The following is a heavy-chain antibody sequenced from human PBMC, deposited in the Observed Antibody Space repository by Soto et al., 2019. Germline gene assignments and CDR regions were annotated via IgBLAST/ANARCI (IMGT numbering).Heavy chain of an antibody. D-gene: IGHD6-13*01. Sequence: QVQLVQSGAEVKKPGSSVKVSCKASGGTFSSYRINWVRQAPGQGLELGGGIVPIYRTADYAQKCQGRVTITADESARTSYMELRSLKSKDTAVYYCVRDSGAKLSSSWGQGTLVTVSS. V-gene: IGHV1-69*01. J-gene: IGHJ4*02. CDR3: VRDSGAKLSSS. CDR2: IVPIYRTA. CDR1: GGTFSSYR.